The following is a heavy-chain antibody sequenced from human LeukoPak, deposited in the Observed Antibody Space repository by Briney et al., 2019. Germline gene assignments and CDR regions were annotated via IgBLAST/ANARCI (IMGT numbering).Heavy chain of an antibody. D-gene: IGHD2-2*01. V-gene: IGHV3-30*04. Sequence: PGGSLRLSCAASGFTFSSYAMHWVRQAPGKGLEWVAVISYDGSNKYYADSVKGRFTISRDNSKNTLYLQMNSLRAEDTAVYYCARQRYCSSTSCYAVDEYWGQGTLVTVSP. CDR2: ISYDGSNK. CDR1: GFTFSSYA. J-gene: IGHJ4*02. CDR3: ARQRYCSSTSCYAVDEY.